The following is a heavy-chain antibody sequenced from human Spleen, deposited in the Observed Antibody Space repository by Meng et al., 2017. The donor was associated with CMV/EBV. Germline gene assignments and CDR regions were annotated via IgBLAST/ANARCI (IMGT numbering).Heavy chain of an antibody. J-gene: IGHJ6*02. CDR2: IYSGGNT. CDR3: ARPIYYDYWSGPGGMDV. CDR1: GFTVSRNY. D-gene: IGHD3-3*01. V-gene: IGHV3-66*02. Sequence: GESLKISCAASGFTVSRNYMSWVRQAPGKRPEWVSIIYSGGNTYYADSVKGRFTISRDNSENTLYLQMNSLRSEDTAVYYCARPIYYDYWSGPGGMDVWGQGTTVTVSS.